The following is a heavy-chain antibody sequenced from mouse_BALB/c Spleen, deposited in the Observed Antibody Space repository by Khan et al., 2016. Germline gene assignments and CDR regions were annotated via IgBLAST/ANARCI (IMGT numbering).Heavy chain of an antibody. Sequence: QIQLVQSGPELKKPGETVKISCKASDYTFTDFSMHWVKQAPGKGLKWMAWINTETGDPTYADDFKGRFAFTSETSASTAYLQINDLKYEDTATCGWARHNRYDGGVYWGQGTTLTVSS. CDR1: DYTFTDFS. D-gene: IGHD2-14*01. CDR2: INTETGDP. J-gene: IGHJ2*01. V-gene: IGHV9-2-1*01. CDR3: ARHNRYDGGVY.